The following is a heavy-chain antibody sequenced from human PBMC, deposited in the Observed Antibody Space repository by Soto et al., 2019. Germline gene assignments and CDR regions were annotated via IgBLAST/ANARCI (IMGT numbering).Heavy chain of an antibody. D-gene: IGHD6-19*01. CDR3: ARQVLESGWLHTPYFDY. CDR1: GYTVTSYG. V-gene: IGHV1-18*01. CDR2: ISAYNGNT. J-gene: IGHJ4*02. Sequence: ASVKISCRASGYTVTSYGISWVRQAPGQGLEWMGWISAYNGNTNYAQKLQGRVTMTTDTSTSTAYMELRSLRSDDTAVYYCARQVLESGWLHTPYFDYWGQGTLVTVSS.